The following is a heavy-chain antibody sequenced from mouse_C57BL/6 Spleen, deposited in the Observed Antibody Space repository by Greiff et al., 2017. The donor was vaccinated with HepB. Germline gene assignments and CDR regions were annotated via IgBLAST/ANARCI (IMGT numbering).Heavy chain of an antibody. CDR1: GYTFTSYW. CDR2: IDPSDSYT. D-gene: IGHD2-4*01. Sequence: VQLQQPGAELVKPGASVKLSCKASGYTFTSYWMQWVKQRPGQGLEWIGEIDPSDSYTNYNQKFKGKATLTVDTSSSTAYMQLSSLTSEDSAVYYCAINYGGDYWGQGTTLTVSS. J-gene: IGHJ2*01. V-gene: IGHV1-50*01. CDR3: AINYGGDY.